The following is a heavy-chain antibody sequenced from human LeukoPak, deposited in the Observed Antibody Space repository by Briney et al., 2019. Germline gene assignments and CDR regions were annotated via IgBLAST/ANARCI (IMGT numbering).Heavy chain of an antibody. V-gene: IGHV3-11*04. J-gene: IGHJ6*03. D-gene: IGHD3-10*01. CDR1: GFTFSDYY. Sequence: GGSLRLSCAASGFTFSDYYMSRIRQAPGKGLEWVSYISSSGSTIYYADSVKGRFTISRDNAKNSLYLQMNSLRAEDAAVYYCARDVMVRGVRHRYYMDVWGKGTTVTVSS. CDR3: ARDVMVRGVRHRYYMDV. CDR2: ISSSGSTI.